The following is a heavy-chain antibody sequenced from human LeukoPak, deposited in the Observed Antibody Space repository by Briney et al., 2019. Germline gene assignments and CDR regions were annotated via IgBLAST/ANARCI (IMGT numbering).Heavy chain of an antibody. Sequence: GGSLRLSCAASGFTFSTYSMTWVRQAPGKGLEWVAVISYDGSNKYYADSVKGRFTISRDNSENTLYLQMNSLRAEDTAVYYCAKDPFATTVMPRHLDYWGQGTLVTVSS. CDR1: GFTFSTYS. CDR3: AKDPFATTVMPRHLDY. V-gene: IGHV3-30*18. CDR2: ISYDGSNK. D-gene: IGHD4-17*01. J-gene: IGHJ4*02.